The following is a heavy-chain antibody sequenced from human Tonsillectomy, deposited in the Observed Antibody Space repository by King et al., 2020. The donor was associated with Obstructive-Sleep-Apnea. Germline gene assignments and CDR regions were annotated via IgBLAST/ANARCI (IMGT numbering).Heavy chain of an antibody. CDR1: GYSFTTYW. Sequence: DVQLVESGAEVKKPGESLRISCKGSGYSFTTYWISWVRQLPGKGLEWLGKIDPSDSYTNYSPSLQGHVTISADKSISTAYLQWSSLKASDTAMYYCARHNLGYCDSDNCYAVDYWGQGTLVSVSS. J-gene: IGHJ4*02. V-gene: IGHV5-10-1*03. CDR3: ARHNLGYCDSDNCYAVDY. CDR2: IDPSDSYT. D-gene: IGHD2-21*02.